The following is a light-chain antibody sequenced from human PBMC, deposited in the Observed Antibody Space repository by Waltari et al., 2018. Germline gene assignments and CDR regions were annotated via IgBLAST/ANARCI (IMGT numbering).Light chain of an antibody. CDR3: HSYTGSRTYV. CDR2: EVT. CDR1: TNDVGGYTF. V-gene: IGLV2-14*01. J-gene: IGLJ1*01. Sequence: QSALTQPASVSGSPGQSITIFCTGTTNDVGGYTFVSRYQQHPGKAPKLIIYEVTKRASGVSTRFSGSKSGNTASLTISGLQAEDEADYYCHSYTGSRTYVFGTGTKVTVL.